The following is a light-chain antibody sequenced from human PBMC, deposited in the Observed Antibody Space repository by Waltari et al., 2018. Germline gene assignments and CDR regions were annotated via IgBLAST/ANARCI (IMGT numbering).Light chain of an antibody. J-gene: IGKJ2*01. Sequence: EIVMTQSPANLSVSPGDRATLSCRANQSVSSNLAWFQQIPGQTPRLLIYGASTRATGIPARFSGSGSGTEFTLTISSVQSEDFAVYYCQQYNSWLRSFGQGTKLEIK. CDR2: GAS. V-gene: IGKV3-15*01. CDR1: QSVSSN. CDR3: QQYNSWLRS.